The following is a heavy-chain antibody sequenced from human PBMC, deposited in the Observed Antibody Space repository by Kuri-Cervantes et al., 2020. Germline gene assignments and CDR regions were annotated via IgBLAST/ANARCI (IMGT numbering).Heavy chain of an antibody. V-gene: IGHV1-46*01. J-gene: IGHJ6*03. D-gene: IGHD6-13*01. Sequence: ASVKVSCKASGYTFTSYYMHWVRQAPGQGLEWMGIISPSGGSTSYAQKFQGRVTMTRDTSTSTVYMELSSLRSEDTAVYYCARTQPPGYSSTPYYYYMDVWGKGTTVTVSS. CDR2: ISPSGGST. CDR3: ARTQPPGYSSTPYYYYMDV. CDR1: GYTFTSYY.